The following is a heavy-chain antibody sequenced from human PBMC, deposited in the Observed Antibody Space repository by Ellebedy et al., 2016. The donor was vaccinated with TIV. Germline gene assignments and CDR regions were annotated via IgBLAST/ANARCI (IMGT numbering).Heavy chain of an antibody. Sequence: GESLKISXAASGFTFSSYAMNWVRQTPGKGLEWVSTISGSGGTTYYADSVKGRFTISRDNSKNTLYLQMNSLRAEDTAVYYCAKGGDRRYYFDYWGQGTLVTVSS. CDR3: AKGGDRRYYFDY. J-gene: IGHJ4*02. CDR1: GFTFSSYA. D-gene: IGHD3-10*01. CDR2: ISGSGGTT. V-gene: IGHV3-23*01.